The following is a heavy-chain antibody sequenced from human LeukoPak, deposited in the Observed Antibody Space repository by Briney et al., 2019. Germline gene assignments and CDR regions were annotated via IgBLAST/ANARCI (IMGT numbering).Heavy chain of an antibody. CDR2: ISAYNGNT. CDR1: GYSFTSYG. J-gene: IGHJ6*02. Sequence: ASVKVSCKASGYSFTSYGISWVRQAPGQGLAWMGWISAYNGNTNYAQRLQGRVTMTTDTSASAAYMELRSLRSDDTAVYYCAREGVGYYGMDVWGQGTTVTVSS. D-gene: IGHD2-15*01. CDR3: AREGVGYYGMDV. V-gene: IGHV1-18*01.